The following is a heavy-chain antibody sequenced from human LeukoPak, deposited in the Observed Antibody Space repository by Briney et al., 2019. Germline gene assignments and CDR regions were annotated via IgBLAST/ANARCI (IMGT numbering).Heavy chain of an antibody. Sequence: SETLSLTCTVSGYSITSGSYWGWIRQPPGKGLEWIASIYHSGSTFHNPSLKSRLTISVDTSKNQFSLKLTSVTAADTAVYYCARVLTPTVTRFDPWGQGTLVAVSS. CDR3: ARVLTPTVTRFDP. J-gene: IGHJ5*02. V-gene: IGHV4-38-2*02. CDR2: IYHSGST. CDR1: GYSITSGSY. D-gene: IGHD4-17*01.